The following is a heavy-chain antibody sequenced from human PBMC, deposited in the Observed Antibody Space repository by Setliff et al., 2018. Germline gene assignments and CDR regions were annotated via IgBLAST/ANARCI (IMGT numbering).Heavy chain of an antibody. D-gene: IGHD3-3*01. Sequence: ASVKVSCKASGYTFTSYDINWVRQATGQGLEWMGWMNPNSGNTGYAQKFQGRVTMTRNTSISTAYMDLSSLRFEDTAVYYCARVLKFFGVGPLHIDYWGQGTLVTVSS. CDR1: GYTFTSYD. J-gene: IGHJ4*02. V-gene: IGHV1-8*02. CDR2: MNPNSGNT. CDR3: ARVLKFFGVGPLHIDY.